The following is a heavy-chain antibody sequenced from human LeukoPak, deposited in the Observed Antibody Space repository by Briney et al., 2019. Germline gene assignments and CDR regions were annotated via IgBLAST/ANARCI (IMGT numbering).Heavy chain of an antibody. Sequence: SETLSLTGAVYGESFSGYYWSWIRQPPGKGLEWIGEINHSGSTNYNPSLKSRVTISVDTSKNQFSLKLSSVTAADTAVYYCATSGGTLGPTNYFAYWGQGTLVTVSS. V-gene: IGHV4-34*01. CDR3: ATSGGTLGPTNYFAY. D-gene: IGHD3-16*01. CDR1: GESFSGYY. CDR2: INHSGST. J-gene: IGHJ4*02.